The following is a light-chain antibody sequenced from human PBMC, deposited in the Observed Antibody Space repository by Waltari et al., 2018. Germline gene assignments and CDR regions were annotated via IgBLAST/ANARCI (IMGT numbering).Light chain of an antibody. CDR2: EVS. J-gene: IGLJ1*01. V-gene: IGLV2-14*01. Sequence: QSALTQPASVSGSPGQSLTISCSGTDSAVGADDFVSWYQQHPGKAPHLIIYEVSNRPSGISNRFSASKSGNTASLTISGLQAEDEADYYCSSYTTSSAPGVFGTGTRVTVL. CDR1: DSAVGADDF. CDR3: SSYTTSSAPGV.